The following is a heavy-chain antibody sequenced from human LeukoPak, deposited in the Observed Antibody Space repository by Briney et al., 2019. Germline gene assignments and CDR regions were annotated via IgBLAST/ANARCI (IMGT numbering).Heavy chain of an antibody. V-gene: IGHV4-4*07. J-gene: IGHJ3*02. CDR2: VSASGTT. D-gene: IGHD2-21*01. CDR3: ARAYCGGECTAGGAFDI. CDR1: GVYVGSHF. Sequence: SETLSLTCSVSGVYVGSHFWSWVRQPAGKALEWIGRVSASGTTSSNPSLNSRVTMSLDTSKNQFSLKLTSVTAADTAVYFCARAYCGGECTAGGAFDIWGQRTMVTVSS.